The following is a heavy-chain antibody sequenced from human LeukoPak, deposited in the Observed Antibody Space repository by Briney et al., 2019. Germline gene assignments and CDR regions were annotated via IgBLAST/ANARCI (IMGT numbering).Heavy chain of an antibody. V-gene: IGHV4-4*07. CDR2: IYASGST. J-gene: IGHJ5*02. CDR1: GGSISSYY. CDR3: ARGAVGSSWAYNWFDP. D-gene: IGHD6-13*01. Sequence: PSETLSLTCTVSGGSISSYYWSWIRQPAGKGLEWIGRIYASGSTNYNPSLKSRVTMSVDTSKNQFSLKLSSVTAADTAVYYCARGAVGSSWAYNWFDPWGQGTLVTVSS.